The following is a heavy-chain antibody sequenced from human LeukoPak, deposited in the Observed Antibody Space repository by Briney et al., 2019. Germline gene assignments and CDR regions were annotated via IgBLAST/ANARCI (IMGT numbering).Heavy chain of an antibody. J-gene: IGHJ4*02. Sequence: GGSLRLSCAASGFTFSDYYMSRIRQAPGKGLEWVSYISSSGSTIYYADSVKGRFTISRDNAKNSLYLQMNSLRAEDTAVYYCAKRRRYSGYDPLDYWGQGTLVTVSS. V-gene: IGHV3-11*01. D-gene: IGHD5-12*01. CDR2: ISSSGSTI. CDR1: GFTFSDYY. CDR3: AKRRRYSGYDPLDY.